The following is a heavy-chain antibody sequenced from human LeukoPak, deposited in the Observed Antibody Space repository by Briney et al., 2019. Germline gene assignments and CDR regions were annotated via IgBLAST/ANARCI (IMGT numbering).Heavy chain of an antibody. V-gene: IGHV3-30*02. Sequence: GGSLRLSCAASGLAFSSYGMHWVRQAPGKGLEWVAFIRYDETKKYYADSVKGRFTISRDNSKNTLYLQMNSLRAEDTAVYYCAKGSFTYCGGHCYPFDYWGQGTLVTVSS. CDR2: IRYDETKK. D-gene: IGHD2-21*02. CDR1: GLAFSSYG. CDR3: AKGSFTYCGGHCYPFDY. J-gene: IGHJ4*02.